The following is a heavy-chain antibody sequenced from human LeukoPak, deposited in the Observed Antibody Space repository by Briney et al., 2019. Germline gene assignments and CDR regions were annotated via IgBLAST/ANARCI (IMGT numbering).Heavy chain of an antibody. D-gene: IGHD3-22*01. Sequence: ASVKVSCKASGYTFSGYYMYWVRQAPGQGLEWMGWINPNSGGTNYAQKFQGRVTMTRDTSISTAYMELSRLRSDDTAVYYCARDYYDSSGYRMDYWGQGTLVTVSP. J-gene: IGHJ4*02. CDR1: GYTFSGYY. CDR2: INPNSGGT. CDR3: ARDYYDSSGYRMDY. V-gene: IGHV1-2*02.